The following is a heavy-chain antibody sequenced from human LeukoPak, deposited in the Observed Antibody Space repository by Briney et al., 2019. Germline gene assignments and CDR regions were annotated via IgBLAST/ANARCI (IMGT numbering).Heavy chain of an antibody. D-gene: IGHD2-2*02. V-gene: IGHV3-23*01. Sequence: PGGSLRLSCAASGFTFSSYAMSWVRQAPGKGLEWVSAISGNGGSTYYADSVKGRFTISRDNSKNTLYLQMNSLRAEDTAVYYCAKDPAAIPTQFDYWGQGTLVTVSS. CDR2: ISGNGGST. J-gene: IGHJ4*02. CDR1: GFTFSSYA. CDR3: AKDPAAIPTQFDY.